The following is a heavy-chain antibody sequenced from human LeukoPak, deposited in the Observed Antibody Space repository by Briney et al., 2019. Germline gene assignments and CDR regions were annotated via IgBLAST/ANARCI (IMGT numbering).Heavy chain of an antibody. CDR3: ARGFGRGSVDY. CDR1: GFTFSSYW. D-gene: IGHD3-10*01. J-gene: IGHJ4*02. Sequence: PGGSLRLSCAASGFTFSSYWMSWVRQAPGKGLEGVANIKQDGSEKYYVDSVKGRFTISRDNAKNSLYLQMNSLRAEDTAMYFCARGFGRGSVDYWGQGTLVTVSS. CDR2: IKQDGSEK. V-gene: IGHV3-7*01.